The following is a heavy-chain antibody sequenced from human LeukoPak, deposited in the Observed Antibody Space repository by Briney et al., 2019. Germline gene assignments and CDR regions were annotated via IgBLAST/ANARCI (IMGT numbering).Heavy chain of an antibody. D-gene: IGHD5-12*01. CDR3: ATEPSRSYSFDHLDF. V-gene: IGHV1-69*04. J-gene: IGHJ4*02. CDR2: VVPMFGIR. Sequence: SVKVSCKTPGGTFNNYAISWVRQAPGQGLEWMGRVVPMFGIRNYPQTFRGRVNITADKATNTVYMELRSLRAEDTAIYYCATEPSRSYSFDHLDFWGLGTPVTVSS. CDR1: GGTFNNYA.